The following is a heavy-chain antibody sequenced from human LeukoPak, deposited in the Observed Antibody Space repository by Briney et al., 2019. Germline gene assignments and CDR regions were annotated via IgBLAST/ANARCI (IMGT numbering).Heavy chain of an antibody. D-gene: IGHD2-21*01. CDR1: GGSIRGYY. J-gene: IGHJ4*02. CDR3: ARTGGASGGF. V-gene: IGHV4-59*08. Sequence: SETLSLTCTVSGGSIRGYYWSWSRDPPGKGLEWIGYIYYSGSTSYNPYLRSRVTISVDTSKNQFSLKLSSVTDADTATYFCARTGGASGGFWGQGTLVTVSS. CDR2: IYYSGST.